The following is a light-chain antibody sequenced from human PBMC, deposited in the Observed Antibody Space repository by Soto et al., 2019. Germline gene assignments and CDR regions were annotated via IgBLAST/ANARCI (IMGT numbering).Light chain of an antibody. J-gene: IGLJ1*01. CDR1: SSNIGAGYD. Sequence: QSVLTQPPSVSGAPGQRVTISCTGSSSNIGAGYDVHWYQQLPGTAPKLLIYGNSNRPSGVPDRFSGSKSGNTASLTISGLQKEGEADYYCSSYKTRSTYVFGTGTKVTV. CDR2: GNS. V-gene: IGLV1-40*01. CDR3: SSYKTRSTYV.